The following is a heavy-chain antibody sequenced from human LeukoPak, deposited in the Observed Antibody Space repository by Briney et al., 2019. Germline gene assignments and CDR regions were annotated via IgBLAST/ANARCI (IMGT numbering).Heavy chain of an antibody. CDR1: GYTFTGYY. J-gene: IGHJ4*02. CDR3: AREESGSYPPADY. Sequence: GASVKVSCKASGYTFTGYYMHWVRRAPGQGLEWMGWINPNSGGTNYAQKFQGRVTMTRDTSISTAYVELSRLRSDDTAVYYCAREESGSYPPADYWGPGTPVTVSS. D-gene: IGHD1-26*01. V-gene: IGHV1-2*02. CDR2: INPNSGGT.